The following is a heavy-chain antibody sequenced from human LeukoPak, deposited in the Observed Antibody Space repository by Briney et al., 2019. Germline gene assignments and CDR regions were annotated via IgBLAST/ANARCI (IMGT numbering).Heavy chain of an antibody. D-gene: IGHD2-21*01. CDR3: ARHIYCGGDCYTDDY. CDR2: INPNSGGT. V-gene: IGHV1-2*02. Sequence: ASVKVSCKASGYTFTGYYMHWVRQAPGQGLEWMGWINPNSGGTNYAQKFQGRVTMTRDTSISTAYMELSRLRSDDTAVYYCARHIYCGGDCYTDDYWGQGTPVTVSS. J-gene: IGHJ4*02. CDR1: GYTFTGYY.